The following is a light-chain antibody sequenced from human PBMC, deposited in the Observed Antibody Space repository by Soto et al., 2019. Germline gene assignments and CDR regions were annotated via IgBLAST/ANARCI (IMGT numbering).Light chain of an antibody. J-gene: IGLJ3*02. V-gene: IGLV2-8*01. CDR2: EVS. CDR1: SSDVGAYNY. Sequence: QSALTQPPSVSRSPGQSVTISCTGTSSDVGAYNYVSWYQQYPGKAPKLMIYEVSKRPSGVPDRFSGSKSGKTASLTVSGLQPEDEADYYCTSYAGSNIWVFGGGTKLTLL. CDR3: TSYAGSNIWV.